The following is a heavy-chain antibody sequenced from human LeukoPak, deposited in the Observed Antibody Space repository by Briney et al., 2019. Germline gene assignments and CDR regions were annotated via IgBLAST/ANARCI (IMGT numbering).Heavy chain of an antibody. V-gene: IGHV4-61*02. D-gene: IGHD6-13*01. CDR2: IYARGST. J-gene: IGHJ4*02. CDR3: ARRRSLSSWYLDYFDY. Sequence: SETLSLTCTVSGGSISSGGYYWSWIRQPAGKGLEWIGRIYARGSTNYNPSLKSRVTISVDASKNQFSLKLSSVTAADTAVYYCARRRSLSSWYLDYFDYWGQGTLVTVSS. CDR1: GGSISSGGYY.